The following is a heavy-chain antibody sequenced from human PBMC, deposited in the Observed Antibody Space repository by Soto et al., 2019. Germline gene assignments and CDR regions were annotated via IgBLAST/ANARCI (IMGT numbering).Heavy chain of an antibody. J-gene: IGHJ5*02. Sequence: EVQLVESGGGLVQPGGSLRLSCAASGFTFSSYWMHWVRQAPGKGLVWVSRINSDGSSTGYADSVKGRFTISRDNAKNTLYLQMNSLRAEDTAVYYCARGCSSTSCYVGANWFDPWGQGTLVTVSS. CDR3: ARGCSSTSCYVGANWFDP. V-gene: IGHV3-74*01. CDR1: GFTFSSYW. D-gene: IGHD2-2*01. CDR2: INSDGSST.